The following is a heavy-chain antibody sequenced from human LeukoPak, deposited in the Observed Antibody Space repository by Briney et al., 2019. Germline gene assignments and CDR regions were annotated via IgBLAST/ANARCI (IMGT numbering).Heavy chain of an antibody. Sequence: GASVNVSCKASGFTLTNSPMQWVRQPRGKPLEWIGWIVVGSGDTNYPQKFQERVTLTRDLSTSTAYMELRSMRCEDTAVYYCATGSGWYSPDYWGQGTLVTVSS. CDR3: ATGSGWYSPDY. CDR2: IVVGSGDT. V-gene: IGHV1-58*02. J-gene: IGHJ4*02. CDR1: GFTLTNSP. D-gene: IGHD6-19*01.